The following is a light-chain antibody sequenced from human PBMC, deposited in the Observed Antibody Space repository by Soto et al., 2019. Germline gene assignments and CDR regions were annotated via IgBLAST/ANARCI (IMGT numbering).Light chain of an antibody. Sequence: DIQMTQSPSTLSASVGDRVTITCRASQSLNNYLAWYQQKPGKAPKLLIYDASNLERGVPSRFSGSGSGTDFSLTVDSLQPEDTATYYCQQYDHPPYTFGQGTKLEIK. CDR1: QSLNNY. V-gene: IGKV1-33*01. J-gene: IGKJ2*01. CDR2: DAS. CDR3: QQYDHPPYT.